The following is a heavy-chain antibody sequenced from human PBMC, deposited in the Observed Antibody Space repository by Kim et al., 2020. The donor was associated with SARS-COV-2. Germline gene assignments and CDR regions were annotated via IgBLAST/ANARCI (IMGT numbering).Heavy chain of an antibody. V-gene: IGHV3-48*04. Sequence: IYYADSVKGRFTISRDNAKNSLYLQMNSLRAEDTTVYYCASVVVKYAFDIWGQGTMVTVSS. J-gene: IGHJ3*02. CDR2: I. CDR3: ASVVVKYAFDI. D-gene: IGHD2-15*01.